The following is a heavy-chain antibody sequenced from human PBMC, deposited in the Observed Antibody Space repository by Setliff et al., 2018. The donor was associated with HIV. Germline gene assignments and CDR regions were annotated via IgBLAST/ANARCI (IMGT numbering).Heavy chain of an antibody. V-gene: IGHV4-4*02. CDR1: SGSISGDNW. D-gene: IGHD3-22*01. Sequence: SETLSLTCTVSSGSISGDNWWSWVRQPPGKGLEWIGEIYHRGSTNYNPFLKSRVTISVDKSKNQFSLKLTSVTAADTAVYYCAVRRYYDSTGYYDYWGQGTLVTVSS. J-gene: IGHJ4*02. CDR2: IYHRGST. CDR3: AVRRYYDSTGYYDY.